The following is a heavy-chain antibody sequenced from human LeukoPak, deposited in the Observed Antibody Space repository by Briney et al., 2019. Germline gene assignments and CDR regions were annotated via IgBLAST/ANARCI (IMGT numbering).Heavy chain of an antibody. V-gene: IGHV3-9*01. Sequence: GGSLRLSCAASGFTLDDYAMHWVRQAPGKGLEWVSGISWNSGSIGYADSVKGRFTISRDNAKNSLYLQMNSLRAEDTALYYCAKVGYYYGSGSLIFDYWGQGTLVTVSS. D-gene: IGHD3-10*01. CDR3: AKVGYYYGSGSLIFDY. CDR1: GFTLDDYA. CDR2: ISWNSGSI. J-gene: IGHJ4*02.